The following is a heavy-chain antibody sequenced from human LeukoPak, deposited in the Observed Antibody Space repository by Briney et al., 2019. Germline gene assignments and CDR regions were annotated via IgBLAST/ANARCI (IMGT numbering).Heavy chain of an antibody. Sequence: GGSLRLSCAASGFTFSSYAMSWVRQASGKGLEWVSAISGSGGSTYYADSVKGRFTISRDNSKNTLYLQMNSLRAEDTAVYYCAKDGSSQGFGQWGQGTLVTVSP. J-gene: IGHJ4*02. V-gene: IGHV3-23*01. D-gene: IGHD3-10*01. CDR1: GFTFSSYA. CDR3: AKDGSSQGFGQ. CDR2: ISGSGGST.